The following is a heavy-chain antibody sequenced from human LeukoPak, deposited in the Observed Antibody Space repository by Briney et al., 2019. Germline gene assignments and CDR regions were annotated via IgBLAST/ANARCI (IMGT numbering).Heavy chain of an antibody. D-gene: IGHD3-22*01. CDR2: ISSSSSYI. CDR3: AKGDSSGSSYYFHGMDV. V-gene: IGHV3-21*01. CDR1: GFTFSFYS. Sequence: GGSLRLSCAASGFTFSFYSMNWLRQAPGKGLEWVSSISSSSSYIYYADSLRGRFTISRDNAKNSLYLQMNSLRAEDTAVYYCAKGDSSGSSYYFHGMDVWGQGTTVTVSS. J-gene: IGHJ6*02.